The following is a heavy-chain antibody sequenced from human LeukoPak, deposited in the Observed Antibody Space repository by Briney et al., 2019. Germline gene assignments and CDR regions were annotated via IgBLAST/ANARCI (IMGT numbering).Heavy chain of an antibody. D-gene: IGHD3-16*02. V-gene: IGHV4-30-4*01. CDR2: IYYSGST. CDR3: ARVRGDYDYAWGSYRPSAFDY. Sequence: SETLSPTCTVSGGSISSGDYYWSWIRQPPGKGLEWIGYIYYSGSTYYNPSLKSRVTISVDTSKNQFSLKLSSVTAADTAVYYCARVRGDYDYAWGSYRPSAFDYWGQGTLVTVSS. CDR1: GGSISSGDYY. J-gene: IGHJ4*02.